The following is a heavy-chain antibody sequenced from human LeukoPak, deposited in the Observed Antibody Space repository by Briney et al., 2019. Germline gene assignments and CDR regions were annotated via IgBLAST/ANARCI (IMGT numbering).Heavy chain of an antibody. CDR1: GFTFDDYA. CDR2: ISWNSGSI. V-gene: IGHV3-9*03. CDR3: AKDHCSGGSCYRGFDY. J-gene: IGHJ4*02. D-gene: IGHD2-15*01. Sequence: QPGGSLRLSCAASGFTFDDYAMHWVRQAPGKGLEWVSGISWNSGSIGYADSVKGRFTISRDNAKNSLYLQMNSLRAEDMALYYCAKDHCSGGSCYRGFDYWGQGTLVTVSS.